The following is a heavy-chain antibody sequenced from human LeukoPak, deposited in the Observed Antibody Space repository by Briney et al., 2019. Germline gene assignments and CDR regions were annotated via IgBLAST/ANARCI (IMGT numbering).Heavy chain of an antibody. V-gene: IGHV4-59*01. CDR3: ARDRGPGLVVAARRFLVDAFDI. CDR2: IYYSGCT. J-gene: IGHJ3*02. D-gene: IGHD2-15*01. Sequence: SETLSLTCTVSGGSISSYYWSWIRQPPGKGLEWIGYIYYSGCTNYNPSLKSRVTISVDTSKNQFSLKLSSVTAADTAVYYCARDRGPGLVVAARRFLVDAFDIWGQGTMVTVSS. CDR1: GGSISSYY.